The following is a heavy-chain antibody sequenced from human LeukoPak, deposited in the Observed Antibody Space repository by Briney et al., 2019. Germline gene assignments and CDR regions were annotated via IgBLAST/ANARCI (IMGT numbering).Heavy chain of an antibody. CDR3: TSHAWIQLGMHAFDI. CDR2: IRSKANSYAT. D-gene: IGHD5-18*01. J-gene: IGHJ3*02. CDR1: GFTFSGSA. Sequence: GGSLKLSCAASGFTFSGSAMHWVRQASGKGLEWVGRIRSKANSYATAYAASVKGRFTISRDDSKNTAYLQMNSLKTEETAVYYCTSHAWIQLGMHAFDIWGQGTMVTVSS. V-gene: IGHV3-73*01.